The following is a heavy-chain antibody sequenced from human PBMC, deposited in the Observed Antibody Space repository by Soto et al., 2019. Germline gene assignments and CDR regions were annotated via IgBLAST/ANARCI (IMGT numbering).Heavy chain of an antibody. J-gene: IGHJ6*04. CDR3: ATDYWSGDRYYCGMDV. CDR1: GYTFTGYY. Sequence: ASVKASCKASGYTFTGYYIHWVRQAPGQRLEWMGYINPNSGGPNYAQKFQGRVTMTRDTAISTAYMELSRLRAEDTAVYFCATDYWSGDRYYCGMDVSDKLPTGTV. D-gene: IGHD3-3*01. CDR2: INPNSGGP. V-gene: IGHV1-2*02.